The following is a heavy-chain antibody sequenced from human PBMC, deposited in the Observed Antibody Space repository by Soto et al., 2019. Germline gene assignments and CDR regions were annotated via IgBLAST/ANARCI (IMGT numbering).Heavy chain of an antibody. J-gene: IGHJ4*02. Sequence: QVQLVQSGAEVKKPGASVKVSCKXSGYTFTSYGISWVRQAPGQGLEWMGWISAYNGNTNYAQKLQGRVTMTTDTSTSTAYMELRSLRSDDXAXXXXXXXXXXXXXXDDYWGQGTLVTVSS. CDR1: GYTFTSYG. CDR3: XXXXXXXXXXDDY. V-gene: IGHV1-18*01. CDR2: ISAYNGNT.